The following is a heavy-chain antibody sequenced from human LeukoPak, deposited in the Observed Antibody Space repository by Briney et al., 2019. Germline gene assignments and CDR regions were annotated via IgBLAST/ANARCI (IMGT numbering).Heavy chain of an antibody. CDR1: GGSFSGYY. V-gene: IGHV4-34*01. J-gene: IGHJ4*02. Sequence: PSETLSLTCAVYGGSFSGYYWSWIRQPPGKGLEWIGEINHSGSTNYNPSLKSRVTISVDTSKNQFFLKLSSVTAADTAVYYCARGVFYSYGFSYFDYWGQGTLVTVSS. D-gene: IGHD5-18*01. CDR3: ARGVFYSYGFSYFDY. CDR2: INHSGST.